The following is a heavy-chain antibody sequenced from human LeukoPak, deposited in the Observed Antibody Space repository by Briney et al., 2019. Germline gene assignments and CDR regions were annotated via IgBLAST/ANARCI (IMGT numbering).Heavy chain of an antibody. CDR1: GGSISSYY. V-gene: IGHV4-4*07. D-gene: IGHD6-13*01. CDR2: IDTSGNT. J-gene: IGHJ3*01. Sequence: PSETLSLTCAVSGGSISSYYWSWIRQPAGKGLEWIGRIDTSGNTNYKPSLKSRVTMSVDRSKNQFSLKLSSVTAADTAVYYCARVSSSWYQDWYFDLWGQGTLVTVSS. CDR3: ARVSSSWYQDWYFDL.